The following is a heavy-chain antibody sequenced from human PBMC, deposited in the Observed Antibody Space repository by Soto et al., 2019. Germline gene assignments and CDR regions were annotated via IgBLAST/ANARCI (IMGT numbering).Heavy chain of an antibody. CDR3: ASSGYYDFWSGYYDY. D-gene: IGHD3-3*01. CDR1: GGSFSGYY. Sequence: QVQLQQWGAGLLKPSETLSLTCAVYGGSFSGYYWSWIRQPPGKGLEWIGEINHSGSTNYNPSLNSRVTISVDTSKNQFSLKLSSVTAADTAVYYCASSGYYDFWSGYYDYWGQGTLVTVSS. CDR2: INHSGST. J-gene: IGHJ4*02. V-gene: IGHV4-34*01.